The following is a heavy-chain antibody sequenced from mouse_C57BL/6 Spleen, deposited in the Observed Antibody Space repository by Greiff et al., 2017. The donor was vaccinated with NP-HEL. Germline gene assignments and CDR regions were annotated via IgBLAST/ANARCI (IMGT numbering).Heavy chain of an antibody. CDR2: IWGGGST. Sequence: QVHVKQSGPGLVAPSQSLSITCTVSGFSLTSYGVDWVRQPPGKGLEWLGVIWGGGSTNYNSALMSRLSISKDNSKSQVFLKMNSLQTDDTAMYYCAKHWGFRGRRDAMDYWGQGTSVTVSS. V-gene: IGHV2-9*01. J-gene: IGHJ4*01. CDR1: GFSLTSYG. CDR3: AKHWGFRGRRDAMDY.